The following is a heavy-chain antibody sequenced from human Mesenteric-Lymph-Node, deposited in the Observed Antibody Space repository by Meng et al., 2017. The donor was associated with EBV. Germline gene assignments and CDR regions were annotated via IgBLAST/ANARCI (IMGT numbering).Heavy chain of an antibody. CDR1: GDSVSSGNNY. CDR3: AREGTTVTRWFDP. CDR2: IYFTGST. Sequence: QRQMKESGPGLVRPSESRSLTCNVAGDSVSSGNNYWSWIRQSPGRGLEWIGNIYFTGSTFYNPALKSRVTISGDTSKNQFSLKLTSVTAADTAVYYCAREGTTVTRWFDPWGPGTLVTVSS. V-gene: IGHV4-61*01. D-gene: IGHD4-11*01. J-gene: IGHJ5*02.